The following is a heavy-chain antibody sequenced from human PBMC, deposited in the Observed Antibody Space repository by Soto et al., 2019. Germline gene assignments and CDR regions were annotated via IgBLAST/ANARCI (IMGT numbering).Heavy chain of an antibody. CDR1: GITFSRST. CDR3: TRQSSGWYRDYFDY. CDR2: IRSKANSYAT. J-gene: IGHJ4*02. D-gene: IGHD6-19*01. Sequence: GGSLTLSCAASGITFSRSTMHWVRPASGKGLEWVGRIRSKANSYATAYAASVKGRFTISRDDSKNTAYLQMNSLKTEDTAVYYCTRQSSGWYRDYFDYWGQGTLVTVSS. V-gene: IGHV3-73*01.